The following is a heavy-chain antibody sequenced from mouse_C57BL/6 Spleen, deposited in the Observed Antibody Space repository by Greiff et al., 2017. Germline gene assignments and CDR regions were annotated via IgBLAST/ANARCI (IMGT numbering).Heavy chain of an antibody. CDR1: GFTFSDYY. CDR2: ISNGGGST. CDR3: ASPHYSTDSAWLAY. Sequence: EVQLVQSGGGLVQPGGSLKLSCAASGFTFSDYYMYWVRQTPEKRLEWVAFISNGGGSTYYPDTVKGRFTITRDNANNPLYLQISRLKSEDTAMDYCASPHYSTDSAWLAYWGQGTLVTVSA. D-gene: IGHD2-5*01. J-gene: IGHJ3*01. V-gene: IGHV5-12*01.